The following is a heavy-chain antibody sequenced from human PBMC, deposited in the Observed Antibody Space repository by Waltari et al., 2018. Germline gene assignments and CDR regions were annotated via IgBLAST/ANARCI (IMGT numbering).Heavy chain of an antibody. CDR2: MNYDGTQT. D-gene: IGHD1-26*01. J-gene: IGHJ5*02. V-gene: IGHV3-74*01. CDR1: GLNFGSSW. Sequence: EVQLLESGGTIVQPGGSLKVACAASGLNFGSSWMHWVRQTPGKGLMWVSDMNYDGTQTKYADSVRGRFTISRDNAKSTLYLQMTDLRAEDTAVYFCVRARWDYLYFDTWGQGTLVTVSS. CDR3: VRARWDYLYFDT.